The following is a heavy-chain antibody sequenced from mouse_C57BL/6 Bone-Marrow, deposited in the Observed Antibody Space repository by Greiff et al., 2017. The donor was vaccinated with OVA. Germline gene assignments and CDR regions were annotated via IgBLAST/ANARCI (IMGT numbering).Heavy chain of an antibody. CDR3: ARRDYDYDEGAWFAY. Sequence: EVQVVESGGGLVQPGGSLKLSCAASGFTFSDYYMYWVRQTPEKRLEWVAYISNGGGSTYYPDTVKGRFTISRDNAKNTLYLQMSRLKSEDTAMYYCARRDYDYDEGAWFAYWGQGTLVTVSA. CDR2: ISNGGGST. D-gene: IGHD2-4*01. V-gene: IGHV5-12*01. J-gene: IGHJ3*01. CDR1: GFTFSDYY.